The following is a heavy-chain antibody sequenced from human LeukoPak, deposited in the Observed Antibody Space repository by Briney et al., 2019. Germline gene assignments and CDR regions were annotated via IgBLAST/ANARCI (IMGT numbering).Heavy chain of an antibody. CDR1: GFTFSSYA. CDR3: ANGHALLWFGELPLDY. CDR2: ISGSGGTP. J-gene: IGHJ4*02. Sequence: PGGSLRLSCAASGFTFSSYAMSWVRQAPGKGLEWVSAISGSGGTPYYTASVKGRFTISRDTSKTTLDLQMNSSRAEDTAVYSCANGHALLWFGELPLDYWGQGTLVTVSS. D-gene: IGHD3-10*01. V-gene: IGHV3-23*01.